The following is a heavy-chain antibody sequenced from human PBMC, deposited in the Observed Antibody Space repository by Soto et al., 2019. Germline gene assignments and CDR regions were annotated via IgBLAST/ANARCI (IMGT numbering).Heavy chain of an antibody. CDR1: GFNFDDYA. D-gene: IGHD6-6*01. CDR2: ISWNSGSI. V-gene: IGHV3-9*01. J-gene: IGHJ6*03. Sequence: PGGSLRLSCAASGFNFDDYAMHWVRQAPGKGLEWVSGISWNSGSIGYGDSVKGRFTISRDNAKNSLYLQMNSLRAEDTALYYCARGGGSSAKYYYYYMDVWGKGTTVTVSS. CDR3: ARGGGSSAKYYYYYMDV.